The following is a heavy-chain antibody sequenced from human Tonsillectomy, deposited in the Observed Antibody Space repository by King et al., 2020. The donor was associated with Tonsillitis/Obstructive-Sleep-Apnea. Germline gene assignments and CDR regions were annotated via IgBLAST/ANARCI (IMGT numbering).Heavy chain of an antibody. J-gene: IGHJ5*02. CDR1: GGSIRSYY. CDR2: IHYSGST. D-gene: IGHD4-11*01. V-gene: IGHV4-59*08. Sequence: VQLQESGPGLVKPSETLSLTCTVSGGSIRSYYWSWIRQPPGKGLEWIGYIHYSGSTNYNPSVKSRVTISVDTSKNLFSLKLSSVTAADTAVYYCARLVTVAFDPWGQGTLVTVSS. CDR3: ARLVTVAFDP.